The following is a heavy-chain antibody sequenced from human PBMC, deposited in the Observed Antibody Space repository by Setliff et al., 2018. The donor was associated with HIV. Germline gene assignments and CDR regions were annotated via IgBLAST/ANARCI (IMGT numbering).Heavy chain of an antibody. CDR2: IYYSVST. D-gene: IGHD3-3*01. V-gene: IGHV4-59*11. J-gene: IGHJ6*03. CDR3: ARGVVDYDFWSGSGDYYMDV. Sequence: SETLSLTCTVSGGSMNSHYWSWIRQSPGRGLEWIGYIYYSVSTKYNPSLKSRVSMSIDTSKNQFSLKMSSVTAADTAVYYCARGVVDYDFWSGSGDYYMDVWGKGTTVTVSS. CDR1: GGSMNSHY.